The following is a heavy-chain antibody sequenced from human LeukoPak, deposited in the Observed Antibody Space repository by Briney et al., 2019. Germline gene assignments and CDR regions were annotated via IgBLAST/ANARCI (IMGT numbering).Heavy chain of an antibody. CDR2: VNSAASST. J-gene: IGHJ4*02. CDR1: GFTFSSYW. D-gene: IGHD4-17*01. V-gene: IGHV3-74*01. Sequence: GGSLRLSCAASGFTFSSYWMNWVRQAPGKGLVWVSRVNSAASSTSYADSVRGRFTISRDNAKNTVYLQMNSLRAEDTAVYYCAREGYTVTIDSWGQGTLVTVSS. CDR3: AREGYTVTIDS.